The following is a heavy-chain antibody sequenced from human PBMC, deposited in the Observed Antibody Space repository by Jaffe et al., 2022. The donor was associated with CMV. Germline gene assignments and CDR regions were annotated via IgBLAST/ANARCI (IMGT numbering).Heavy chain of an antibody. Sequence: EVQLVESGGGLVQPGRSLRLSCTASGFTFGDYAMSWVRQAPGKGLEWVGFIRSKAYGGTTEYAASVKGRFTISRDDSKSIAYLQMNSLKTEDTAVYYCTRGYSSSWYSPYYYYYMDVWGKGTTVTVSS. CDR3: TRGYSSSWYSPYYYYYMDV. CDR2: IRSKAYGGTT. J-gene: IGHJ6*03. V-gene: IGHV3-49*04. D-gene: IGHD6-13*01. CDR1: GFTFGDYA.